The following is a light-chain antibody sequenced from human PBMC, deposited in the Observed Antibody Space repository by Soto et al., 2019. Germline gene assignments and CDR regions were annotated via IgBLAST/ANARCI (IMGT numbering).Light chain of an antibody. Sequence: EMVLTQSPGTLSLSPGERATLSCRASQSVSSSYLAWYQQKPGQAPRLLIYGASSRATGIPDRFSGSGSGTDFTLTISRLEPEDFAVYHCRQYGSSPLTFGGGTKVEIK. CDR3: RQYGSSPLT. J-gene: IGKJ4*01. V-gene: IGKV3-20*01. CDR2: GAS. CDR1: QSVSSSY.